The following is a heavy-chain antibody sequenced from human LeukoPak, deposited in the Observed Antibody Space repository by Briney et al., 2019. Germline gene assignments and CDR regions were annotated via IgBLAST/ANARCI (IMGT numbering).Heavy chain of an antibody. CDR2: ISSSSSTI. Sequence: GGSLRLSCAASGFTFSSYAMSWVRQAPGKGLEWVSYISSSSSTIYYADSVKGRFTISRDNSKNTLYLQLNSLRAEDTAVYYCARDERDTYFEYWGQGALVTVSS. CDR1: GFTFSSYA. J-gene: IGHJ4*02. CDR3: ARDERDTYFEY. V-gene: IGHV3-48*01. D-gene: IGHD6-25*01.